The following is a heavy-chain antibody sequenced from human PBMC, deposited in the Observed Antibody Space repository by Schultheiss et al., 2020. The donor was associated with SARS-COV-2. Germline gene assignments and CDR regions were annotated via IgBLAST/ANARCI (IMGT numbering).Heavy chain of an antibody. Sequence: GGSLRLSCAASGFSFSDYWMHWVRQAPGKGLVWVSRINSDGSSTSYADSVKGRFTISRDNAKNTLYLQMNSLRAEDTAVYYCARGPYDSSGYYYSDELLDYWGQGTLVTVS. V-gene: IGHV3-74*01. CDR1: GFSFSDYW. CDR2: INSDGSST. J-gene: IGHJ4*02. CDR3: ARGPYDSSGYYYSDELLDY. D-gene: IGHD3-22*01.